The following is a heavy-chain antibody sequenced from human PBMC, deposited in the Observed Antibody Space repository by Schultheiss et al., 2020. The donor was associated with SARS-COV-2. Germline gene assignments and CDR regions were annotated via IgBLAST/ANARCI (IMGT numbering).Heavy chain of an antibody. CDR3: ARGVDTAMVWYFDL. V-gene: IGHV3-33*08. CDR1: GFTFSSYG. J-gene: IGHJ2*01. Sequence: GGSLRLSCAASGFTFSSYGMHWVRQAPGKGLEWVAVIWYDGSNKYYADSVKGRFTISRDNSKNTLYLQMNSLRAEDTAVYYCARGVDTAMVWYFDLWGRGTLVTVSS. D-gene: IGHD5-18*01. CDR2: IWYDGSNK.